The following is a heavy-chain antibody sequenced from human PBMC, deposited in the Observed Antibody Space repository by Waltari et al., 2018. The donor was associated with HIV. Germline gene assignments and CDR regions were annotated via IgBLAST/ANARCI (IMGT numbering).Heavy chain of an antibody. CDR2: IILIFGTA. CDR1: GGTFSSYD. D-gene: IGHD5-12*01. Sequence: QVQLVQSGAEGKKPGSSVKVSCKASGGTFSSYDIGWVRQAPGQGLEWMGVIILIFGTANYAQKFQGRVTITADESTSTAYMELSSLRSEDTAVYYCARVEMATRSMDVWGQGTTVTVSS. CDR3: ARVEMATRSMDV. J-gene: IGHJ6*02. V-gene: IGHV1-69*01.